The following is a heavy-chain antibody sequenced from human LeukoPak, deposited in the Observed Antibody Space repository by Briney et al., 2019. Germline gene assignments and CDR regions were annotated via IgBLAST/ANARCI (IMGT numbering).Heavy chain of an antibody. J-gene: IGHJ5*02. D-gene: IGHD3-10*01. CDR3: ARVPMVRGVSFDP. V-gene: IGHV4-38-2*02. CDR2: IYHSGST. CDR1: GYSISSGYY. Sequence: SETLSLTXTVSGYSISSGYYWGWIRQPPGKGLEWIGSIYHSGSTYYNPSLKSRVTISVDTSKNQFSLKLSSVTAADTAVYYCARVPMVRGVSFDPWGQGTLVTVSS.